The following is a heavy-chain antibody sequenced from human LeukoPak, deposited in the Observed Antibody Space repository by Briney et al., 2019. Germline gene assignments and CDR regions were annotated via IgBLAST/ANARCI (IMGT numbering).Heavy chain of an antibody. CDR2: IVVGSGNT. D-gene: IGHD6-19*01. V-gene: IGHV1-58*02. CDR1: GFTFTSSA. J-gene: IGHJ6*02. CDR3: ARDGGYSSGWYDRYYYYYGMDV. Sequence: SVKVSCKASGFTFTSSAMQWVRQARGQRLEWIGWIVVGSGNTNYAQKFQERVTITRDMSTSTAYMELSSLRSDDTAVYYCARDGGYSSGWYDRYYYYYGMDVWGQGTTVTVSS.